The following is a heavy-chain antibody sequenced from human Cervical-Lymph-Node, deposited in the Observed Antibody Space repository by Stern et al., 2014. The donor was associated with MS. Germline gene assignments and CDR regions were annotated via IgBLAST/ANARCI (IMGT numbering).Heavy chain of an antibody. V-gene: IGHV4-61*02. CDR3: ARDRQWLIDY. CDR1: GDSISSGGYY. D-gene: IGHD6-19*01. CDR2: IYTTGST. Sequence: VQLVESGPGLVKPSQTLSLTCSVSGDSISSGGYYWNWIRQPAGKGLEWIGRIYTTGSTNLNPSLDSRVTMSVDTSKNHFSTPLRSGTAADTAVYYCARDRQWLIDYWGQGTLVTVSS. J-gene: IGHJ4*02.